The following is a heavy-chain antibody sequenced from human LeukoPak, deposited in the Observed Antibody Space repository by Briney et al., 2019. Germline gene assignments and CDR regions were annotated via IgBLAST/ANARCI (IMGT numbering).Heavy chain of an antibody. J-gene: IGHJ4*02. CDR3: AKPPFSGTGSGWYYFDY. CDR2: ISGSGGST. V-gene: IGHV3-23*01. CDR1: GFTFSSYA. D-gene: IGHD6-19*01. Sequence: GGSLRLSCAASGFTFSSYAMSWVRQAPGKGLEWVSAISGSGGSTYYADSVKGRFTISRDNSKDTLYLQMNSLRAEDTAVYYCAKPPFSGTGSGWYYFDYWGQGTLVTVSS.